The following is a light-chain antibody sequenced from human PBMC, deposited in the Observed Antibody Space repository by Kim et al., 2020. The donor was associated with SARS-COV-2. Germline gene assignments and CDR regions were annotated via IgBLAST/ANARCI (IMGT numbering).Light chain of an antibody. CDR2: KVS. V-gene: IGKV2-30*01. J-gene: IGKJ3*01. Sequence: PASISIMSSQSLVYSDGNIYLNWFHQRPGQSPRRLIYKVSNRDSGVPDRFSGSWSGTDFTLQISRVEAEDVGVYYCMQGTHWPFTFGPGTKVDIK. CDR1: QSLVYSDGNIY. CDR3: MQGTHWPFT.